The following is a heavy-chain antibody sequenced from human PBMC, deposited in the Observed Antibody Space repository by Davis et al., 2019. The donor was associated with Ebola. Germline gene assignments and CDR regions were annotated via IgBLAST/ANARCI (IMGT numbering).Heavy chain of an antibody. D-gene: IGHD5-12*01. CDR3: VRGWLRTGSDV. CDR1: GVCVSTTNGG. Sequence: PSESLSLTCALSGVCVSTTNGGWNWLRQSPSRGLEWLRRAYYQSKWFIDYAVSVKGRINIDPDTSKHQVSLQLNSATPEDTAVYFCVRGWLRTGSDVWGKGTAVTVSS. V-gene: IGHV6-1*01. J-gene: IGHJ6*04. CDR2: AYYQSKWFI.